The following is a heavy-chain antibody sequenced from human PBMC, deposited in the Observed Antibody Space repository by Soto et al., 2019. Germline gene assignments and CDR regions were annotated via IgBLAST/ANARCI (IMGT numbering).Heavy chain of an antibody. Sequence: SETLSLTCTVSGGSISSSSYYWGWIRQPPGKGLEWIGCIYYSGSTYYNPSLKSRVTISVDTSKNQFSLKLSSVTAADTAVYYCARAAHYSSPFRWFDPWGQGTLVTVSS. V-gene: IGHV4-39*07. D-gene: IGHD6-13*01. J-gene: IGHJ5*02. CDR2: IYYSGST. CDR1: GGSISSSSYY. CDR3: ARAAHYSSPFRWFDP.